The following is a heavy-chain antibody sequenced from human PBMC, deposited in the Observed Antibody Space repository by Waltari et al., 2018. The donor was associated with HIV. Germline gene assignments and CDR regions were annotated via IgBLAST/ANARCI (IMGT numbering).Heavy chain of an antibody. V-gene: IGHV3-48*04. CDR1: GLPFRRFS. CDR3: ARDDYGMDV. J-gene: IGHJ6*02. Sequence: EVQLVESGGGLVQPGGSLRFSCAASGLPFRRFSMNWVRQAPGKGLEWVSYISSSSSTIYYADSVKGRFTISRDNAKNSLYLQMNSLRAEDTAVYYCARDDYGMDVWGQGTTVTVSS. CDR2: ISSSSSTI.